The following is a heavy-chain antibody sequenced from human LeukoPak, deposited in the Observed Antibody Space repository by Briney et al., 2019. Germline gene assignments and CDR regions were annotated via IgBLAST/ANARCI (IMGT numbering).Heavy chain of an antibody. V-gene: IGHV4-61*05. Sequence: PSETLSLTCTVSGGSISRSGYFWGWIRQPPGKELEWIGYIHYSGSTSYNPSLKSRVTISVDTSKNQFSLKLRFVTPADTAVYYCARTTEGYCSGGSCYYYYYYMDVWGKGTTVTVSS. J-gene: IGHJ6*03. D-gene: IGHD2-15*01. CDR3: ARTTEGYCSGGSCYYYYYYMDV. CDR1: GGSISRSGYF. CDR2: IHYSGST.